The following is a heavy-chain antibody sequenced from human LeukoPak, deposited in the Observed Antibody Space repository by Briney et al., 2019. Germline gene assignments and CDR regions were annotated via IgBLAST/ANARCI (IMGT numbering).Heavy chain of an antibody. V-gene: IGHV1-46*01. J-gene: IGHJ4*02. CDR1: GYTFPSYF. Sequence: ASVKVSCKASGYTFPSYFMHWVRQAPGQGLEWMGIINPTGGGTTYAQKFQGRVTMTRGTSTSTVYMELSSLRSDDTAVYYCARTAARRFDYWGQGTLVTVSS. D-gene: IGHD6-6*01. CDR2: INPTGGGT. CDR3: ARTAARRFDY.